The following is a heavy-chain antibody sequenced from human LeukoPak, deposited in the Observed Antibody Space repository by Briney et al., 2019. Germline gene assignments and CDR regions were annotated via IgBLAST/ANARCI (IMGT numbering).Heavy chain of an antibody. CDR2: ISASGGVT. Sequence: GGSLRLSCAASGFTFSSYAMSWVRQAPGKGLEWVSGISASGGVTYSAESVRGRFTISKDNSKNTLYLQMNSLRVDDTAAYYCATISGSFEYLDYWGQGTLVTVSS. D-gene: IGHD1-26*01. V-gene: IGHV3-23*01. J-gene: IGHJ4*02. CDR1: GFTFSSYA. CDR3: ATISGSFEYLDY.